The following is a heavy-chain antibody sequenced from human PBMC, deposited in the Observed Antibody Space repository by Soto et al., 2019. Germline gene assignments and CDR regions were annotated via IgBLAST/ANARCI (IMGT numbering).Heavy chain of an antibody. J-gene: IGHJ6*02. Sequence: SETLSLTCTVSGGSISSYYWSWIRQPPGKGLEWIGYIYYSGSTNYNPSLKSRVTISVDTSKNQFSLKLSSVTAADTAVYYCARDSWLVPNQPYYYYGMDVWGQGTTVTVSS. D-gene: IGHD6-19*01. V-gene: IGHV4-59*01. CDR2: IYYSGST. CDR3: ARDSWLVPNQPYYYYGMDV. CDR1: GGSISSYY.